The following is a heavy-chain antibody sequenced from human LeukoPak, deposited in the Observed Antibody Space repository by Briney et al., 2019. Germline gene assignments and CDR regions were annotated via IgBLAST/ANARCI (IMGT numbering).Heavy chain of an antibody. Sequence: PGGSLRLSCAASGFIFGDYSMNWVRQAPGKGLEWVSSISSSSSYIYYADSVKGRFTISRDNAKNSLYLQMNSLRAEDTAVYYCARGRVAARYLYGMDVWGQGTTVTVSS. J-gene: IGHJ6*02. V-gene: IGHV3-21*01. D-gene: IGHD6-6*01. CDR3: ARGRVAARYLYGMDV. CDR1: GFIFGDYS. CDR2: ISSSSSYI.